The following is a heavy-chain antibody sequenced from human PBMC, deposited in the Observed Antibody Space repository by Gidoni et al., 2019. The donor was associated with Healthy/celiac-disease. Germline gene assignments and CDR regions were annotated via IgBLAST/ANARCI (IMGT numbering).Heavy chain of an antibody. D-gene: IGHD2-2*01. CDR1: GYSISSGYY. V-gene: IGHV4-38-2*01. Sequence: QVQLQESGPGLVKPSETLSLTCAVSGYSISSGYYWGWIRQPPGKGLEWIGSIYHSGSTYYTPSLKSRVTISVDTSKNQFSLKLSSVTAADTAVYYCAILCSSTSCLYGMDVWGQGTTVTVSS. CDR2: IYHSGST. J-gene: IGHJ6*02. CDR3: AILCSSTSCLYGMDV.